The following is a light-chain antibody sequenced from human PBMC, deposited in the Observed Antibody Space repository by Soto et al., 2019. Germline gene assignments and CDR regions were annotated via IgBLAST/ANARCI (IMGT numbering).Light chain of an antibody. CDR3: QQRSYLIS. J-gene: IGKJ5*01. CDR2: DAS. V-gene: IGKV3-11*01. Sequence: EIVLTQSPATLSLSPGEPATLSCRASQSVTSFLAWYQQNPGQTPRLLIYDASIRATGIPARFSGSGSGTDFTLTISSLEPEDFAVYYCQQRSYLISFDQGTRLEIK. CDR1: QSVTSF.